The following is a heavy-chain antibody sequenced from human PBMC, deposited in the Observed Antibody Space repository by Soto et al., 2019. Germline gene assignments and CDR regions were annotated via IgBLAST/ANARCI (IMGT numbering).Heavy chain of an antibody. D-gene: IGHD5-12*01. CDR3: ARESGGATATLDYYYFYMDV. J-gene: IGHJ6*03. V-gene: IGHV1-2*04. CDR2: INPNGGVT. Sequence: QVQLVQSGAEVRKPGASVTVSCRSSGDSFNDYYIHWVRQAPGQGFEWMGWINPNGGVTEYAQKFQGWVSMTRDTSIRTVYMQLSRLRSDDTAVYYCARESGGATATLDYYYFYMDVWGTGTTVTVSS. CDR1: GDSFNDYY.